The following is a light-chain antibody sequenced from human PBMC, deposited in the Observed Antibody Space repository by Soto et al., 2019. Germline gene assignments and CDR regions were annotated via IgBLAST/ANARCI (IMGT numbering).Light chain of an antibody. CDR3: QQYNNWPRST. CDR1: QSAGSN. J-gene: IGKJ4*01. Sequence: EIVMTQSPATLSVSPGERATFLCRASQSAGSNLAWYQQKPGQAPRLLIYGASTRATGIPARFSGSGSGTDFTLTISSLQSEDFAIYFCQQYNNWPRSTFGGGTKVEIK. CDR2: GAS. V-gene: IGKV3-15*01.